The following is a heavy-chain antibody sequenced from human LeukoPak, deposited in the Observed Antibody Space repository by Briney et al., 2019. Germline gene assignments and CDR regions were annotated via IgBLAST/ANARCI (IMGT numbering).Heavy chain of an antibody. CDR2: IYYSGST. CDR3: ARMSSSWHPFDY. D-gene: IGHD6-13*01. V-gene: IGHV4-59*08. CDR1: GGSISSYY. Sequence: SETLSLTCTVSGGSISSYYWNWIRQPPGKGLEWIGYIYYSGSTNYNPSLKSRVTISVDTSKNQFSLKLSSVTAADTAVYYCARMSSSWHPFDYWGQGTLVTVSS. J-gene: IGHJ4*02.